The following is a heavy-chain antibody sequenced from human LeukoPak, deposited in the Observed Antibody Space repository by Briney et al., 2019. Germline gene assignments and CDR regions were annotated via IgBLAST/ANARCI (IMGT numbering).Heavy chain of an antibody. CDR1: GYTFTGYH. CDR3: ARDGYYYDSSGYYPHPDY. V-gene: IGHV1-2*02. J-gene: IGHJ4*02. CDR2: INPNSGGT. D-gene: IGHD3-22*01. Sequence: ASVKVSCKASGYTFTGYHMHWVRQAPGQGLEWMGWINPNSGGTNYAQKFQGRVTMTRDTSISTAYMELSRLRSDDTAAYYCARDGYYYDSSGYYPHPDYWGQGTLVTVSS.